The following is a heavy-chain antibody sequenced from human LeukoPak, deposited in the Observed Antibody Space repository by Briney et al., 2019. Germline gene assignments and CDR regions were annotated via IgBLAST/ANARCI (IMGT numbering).Heavy chain of an antibody. CDR2: ITWNSDNI. CDR1: GFTFSSYT. CDR3: AKGGGGRLIYYYYMDV. V-gene: IGHV3-9*03. Sequence: GGSLRLSCAASGFTFSSYTMSWVRQAPGKGLEWVSGITWNSDNIEYADSVKGRFTISRDNAKNSLYLQMNSLRAEDMALYYCAKGGGGRLIYYYYMDVWGKGTTVTVSS. J-gene: IGHJ6*03. D-gene: IGHD3-16*01.